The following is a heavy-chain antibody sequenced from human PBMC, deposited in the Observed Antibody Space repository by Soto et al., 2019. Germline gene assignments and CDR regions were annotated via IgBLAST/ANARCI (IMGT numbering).Heavy chain of an antibody. J-gene: IGHJ2*01. CDR2: IWFDGSNK. Sequence: QVQLVESGGGVVQPGRSLRLSCAASGFTFSNYGMHWVRQAPGKGLQWVAVIWFDGSNKYYEDSVEGRFTISRDKSKNTLYLQTDSMTADDTSVDFCARDTGEEAGQNCYGEVGGRGTLVTVSS. CDR1: GFTFSNYG. V-gene: IGHV3-33*01. CDR3: ARDTGEEAGQNCYGEV. D-gene: IGHD6-19*01.